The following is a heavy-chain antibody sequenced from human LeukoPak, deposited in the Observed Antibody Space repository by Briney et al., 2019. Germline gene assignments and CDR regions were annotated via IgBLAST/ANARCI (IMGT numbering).Heavy chain of an antibody. CDR2: IYYSGST. D-gene: IGHD4-17*01. J-gene: IGHJ6*03. Sequence: SETLSLTCTVSGGSISSYYWSWLRQPPGKGLEWIGYIYYSGSTNYNPSLKSRVTISVDTSKNQFSLKLSSVTAADTAVYYCARARTYGDYDYYMDVWGKGTTVTISS. V-gene: IGHV4-59*01. CDR3: ARARTYGDYDYYMDV. CDR1: GGSISSYY.